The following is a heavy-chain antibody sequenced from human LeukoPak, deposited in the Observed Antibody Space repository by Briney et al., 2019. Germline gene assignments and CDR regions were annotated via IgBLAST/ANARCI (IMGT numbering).Heavy chain of an antibody. V-gene: IGHV3-66*01. J-gene: IGHJ3*02. CDR2: IYSGRRT. Sequence: GGSLRLSCAVSGFIVSSNYMTWVRQAPGKGLEWVSVIYSGRRTYYADSVKGRFTTSRENSKNTLYLQMNSLRAEDAAVYYCASAPDGYEAFDIWGQGTMVTVSS. CDR3: ASAPDGYEAFDI. CDR1: GFIVSSNY. D-gene: IGHD3-22*01.